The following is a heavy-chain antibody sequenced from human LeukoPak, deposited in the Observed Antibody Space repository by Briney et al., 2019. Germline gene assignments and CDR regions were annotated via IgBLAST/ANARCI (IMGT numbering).Heavy chain of an antibody. CDR2: ISSSSSTI. J-gene: IGHJ4*02. Sequence: GGSLRLSCAASGFTFSSYSMNWVRQAPGKGLEWVSYISSSSSTIYYADSVKGRFTISRDNAKNSLYLQMNSLRAEDTAVYYCARDPGYGLGVDYGDYWGQGTLVTVSS. V-gene: IGHV3-48*04. CDR1: GFTFSSYS. D-gene: IGHD3-10*01. CDR3: ARDPGYGLGVDYGDY.